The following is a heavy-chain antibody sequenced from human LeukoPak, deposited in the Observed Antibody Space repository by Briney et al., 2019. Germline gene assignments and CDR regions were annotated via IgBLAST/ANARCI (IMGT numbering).Heavy chain of an antibody. J-gene: IGHJ5*01. CDR3: AKERYDS. V-gene: IGHV3-30*04. Sequence: GRSLRLSCEASGFTLSYYAMHWVRQAPGKGPEWVAVMSSDGSYKDYGDSVKGRFTISRDNSRNTLYLEMNSLSPEDTALYYCAKERYDSWGQGTLVTVSS. CDR1: GFTLSYYA. CDR2: MSSDGSYK.